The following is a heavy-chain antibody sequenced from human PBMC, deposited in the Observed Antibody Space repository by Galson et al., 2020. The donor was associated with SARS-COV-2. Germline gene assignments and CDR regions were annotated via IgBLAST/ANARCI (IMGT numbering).Heavy chain of an antibody. CDR3: ARVPGDSSLPGHPDHYYYYYMDV. D-gene: IGHD3-22*01. V-gene: IGHV4-39*07. CDR2: IYYSGST. J-gene: IGHJ6*03. CDR1: GGSISSSSYY. Sequence: SETLSLTCTVSGGSISSSSYYWGWIRQPPGKGLEWIGSIYYSGSTYYNPSLKSRVTISVDTSKNQFSLKLSSVTAADTAVYYCARVPGDSSLPGHPDHYYYYYMDVWGKGTTVTVSS.